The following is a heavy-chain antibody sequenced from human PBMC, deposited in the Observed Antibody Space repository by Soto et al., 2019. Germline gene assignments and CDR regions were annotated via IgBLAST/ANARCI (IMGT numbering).Heavy chain of an antibody. CDR3: AKDRSAIYYYYYGMDV. D-gene: IGHD3-10*01. CDR2: ISYDGSNK. J-gene: IGHJ6*02. CDR1: GFTFSSYC. Sequence: PGGSLRLSCAASGFTFSSYCRHWVRQAPGKGLEWVAVISYDGSNKYYADSVKGRFTISRDNSKNTLYLQMNSLRAEDTAVYYCAKDRSAIYYYYYGMDVWGQGTTVTVSS. V-gene: IGHV3-30*18.